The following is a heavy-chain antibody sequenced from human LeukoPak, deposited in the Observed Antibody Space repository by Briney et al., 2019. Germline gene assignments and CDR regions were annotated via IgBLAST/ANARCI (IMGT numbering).Heavy chain of an antibody. CDR3: ARGRAAVAVYYMAV. CDR1: GFTFSSYW. V-gene: IGHV3-74*01. D-gene: IGHD6-19*01. Sequence: GGSLRPSCAASGFTFSSYWMHWVRQAPGKGLVWVSRINTDGTSTTYADSVKGRFTISRDNAKNTLYLQINSLRAEDTAVYYCARGRAAVAVYYMAVWGKETTVTVSS. CDR2: INTDGTST. J-gene: IGHJ6*03.